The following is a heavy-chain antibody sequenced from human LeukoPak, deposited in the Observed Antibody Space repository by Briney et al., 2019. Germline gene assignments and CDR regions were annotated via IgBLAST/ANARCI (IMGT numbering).Heavy chain of an antibody. CDR1: GFIVSHNY. J-gene: IGHJ4*02. CDR3: AKDENPARIVVPASSFDY. D-gene: IGHD2-2*01. CDR2: ISGSGGST. Sequence: GGSLRLSCAASGFIVSHNYMSWVRQAPGKGLEWVSAISGSGGSTYYADSVKGRFTISRDNSKNTLYLQMNSLRAEDTAVYYCAKDENPARIVVPASSFDYWGQGTLVTVSS. V-gene: IGHV3-23*01.